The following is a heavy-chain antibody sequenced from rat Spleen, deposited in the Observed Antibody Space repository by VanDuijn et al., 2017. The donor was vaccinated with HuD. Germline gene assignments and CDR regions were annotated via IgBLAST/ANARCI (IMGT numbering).Heavy chain of an antibody. CDR2: ISYDGSST. J-gene: IGHJ2*01. CDR3: ARLSYYYDGYFDY. D-gene: IGHD1-12*03. CDR1: GFTFSNYG. Sequence: EVQLVESDGGLVQPGRSLKLSCAASGFTFSNYGMAWVRQAPTKGLEWVATISYDGSSTYYRDSVKGRFTLSRDDAKRTLFLQMDSLRSEDTATYYCARLSYYYDGYFDYWGQGVMVTVSS. V-gene: IGHV5-29*01.